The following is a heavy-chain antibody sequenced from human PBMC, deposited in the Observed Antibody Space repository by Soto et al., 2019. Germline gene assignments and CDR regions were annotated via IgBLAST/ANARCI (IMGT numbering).Heavy chain of an antibody. J-gene: IGHJ3*02. D-gene: IGHD3-10*01. Sequence: SETLSLTCTVSGGSISSYYWSWIRQPQGKGLEWIGYIYYSGSTNYNPSLKSRVTISVDTSKNQFSLKLSSVTAADTAVYYCARVWGGAFDIWGQGTMVTVSS. CDR2: IYYSGST. CDR1: GGSISSYY. V-gene: IGHV4-59*01. CDR3: ARVWGGAFDI.